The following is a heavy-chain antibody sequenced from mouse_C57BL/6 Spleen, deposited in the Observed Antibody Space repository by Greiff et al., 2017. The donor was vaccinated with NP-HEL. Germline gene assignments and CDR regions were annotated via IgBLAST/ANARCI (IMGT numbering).Heavy chain of an antibody. Sequence: VQLQQPGAELVKPGASVKMSCKASGYTFTSYWLTWVKQRPGQGLEWIGDIYPGSGSTNYNEKFKSKATLTVDTSYSTAYMQLSSLTSEDSAVYYCARGGLYYAMDYWGQGTSVTVSS. CDR3: ARGGLYYAMDY. CDR1: GYTFTSYW. V-gene: IGHV1-55*01. CDR2: IYPGSGST. J-gene: IGHJ4*01.